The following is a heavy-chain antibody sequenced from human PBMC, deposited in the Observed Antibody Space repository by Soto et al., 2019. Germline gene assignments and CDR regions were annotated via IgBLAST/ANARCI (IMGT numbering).Heavy chain of an antibody. CDR3: AKDARILDYDFWSGGNDAFDI. D-gene: IGHD3-3*01. V-gene: IGHV3-23*01. J-gene: IGHJ3*02. CDR2: LSGNGCST. CDR1: RFTFGSYA. Sequence: PGRCLRRSCAASRFTFGSYAMTWVRQAPGKGPEWVSSLSGNGCSTYYADSVKGRFTISGDNSKDMLHLQMYSLRAEDTAVYYCAKDARILDYDFWSGGNDAFDIWGQGTMVTVSS.